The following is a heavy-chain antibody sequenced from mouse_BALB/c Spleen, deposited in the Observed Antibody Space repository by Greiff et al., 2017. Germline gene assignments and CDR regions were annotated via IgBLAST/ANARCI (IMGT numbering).Heavy chain of an antibody. CDR3: ARRGYDYDVGWFAY. J-gene: IGHJ3*01. Sequence: EVKLMESGPSLVKPSQTLSLTCSVTGDSITSGYWNWIRKFPGNKLEYMGYISYSGSTYYNPSLKSRISITRDTSKNQYYLQLNSVTTEDTATYYCARRGYDYDVGWFAYWGQGTLVTVSA. V-gene: IGHV3-8*02. D-gene: IGHD2-4*01. CDR1: GDSITSGY. CDR2: ISYSGST.